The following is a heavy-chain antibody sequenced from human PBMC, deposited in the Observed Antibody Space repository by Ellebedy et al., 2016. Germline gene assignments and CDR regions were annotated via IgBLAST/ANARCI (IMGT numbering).Heavy chain of an antibody. J-gene: IGHJ4*02. CDR1: GFTFSSYA. Sequence: GGSLRLSXAASGFTFSSYAMSWVRQDPGKGLEWVSAISGSGGSTYYADSVKGRFTISRDNSKNTLYLQMNSLRAEDTAVYYCAKDKGSSGWYTPFDYWGQGTLVTVSS. V-gene: IGHV3-23*01. CDR2: ISGSGGST. D-gene: IGHD6-19*01. CDR3: AKDKGSSGWYTPFDY.